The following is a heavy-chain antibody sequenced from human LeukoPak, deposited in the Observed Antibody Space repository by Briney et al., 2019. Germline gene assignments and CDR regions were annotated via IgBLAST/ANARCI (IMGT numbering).Heavy chain of an antibody. CDR2: ISYDGSNK. J-gene: IGHJ4*02. CDR1: AFTFSSYG. D-gene: IGHD6-19*01. CDR3: AKLIAVAGTDY. V-gene: IGHV3-30*18. Sequence: GGSLRLSCEASAFTFSSYGMHWVRQAPGKGLEWVAVISYDGSNKYYADSVKGRFTISRDNSKNTLYLQMNSLRAEDTAVYYCAKLIAVAGTDYWGQGTLVTVSS.